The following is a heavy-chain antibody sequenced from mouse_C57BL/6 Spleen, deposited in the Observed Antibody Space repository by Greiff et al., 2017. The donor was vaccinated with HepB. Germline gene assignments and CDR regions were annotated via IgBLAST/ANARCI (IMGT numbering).Heavy chain of an antibody. V-gene: IGHV1-22*01. Sequence: VQLQQSGPELVKPGASVKMSCKASGYTLTDYNMHWVKQSHGKSLEWIGYINPNNGGTSYNQKFKGKATLTVNKSSSTAYMELRSLTSEDSAVYYCATYPRGFGFAYWGQGTLVTVSA. J-gene: IGHJ3*01. D-gene: IGHD2-10*01. CDR1: GYTLTDYN. CDR2: INPNNGGT. CDR3: ATYPRGFGFAY.